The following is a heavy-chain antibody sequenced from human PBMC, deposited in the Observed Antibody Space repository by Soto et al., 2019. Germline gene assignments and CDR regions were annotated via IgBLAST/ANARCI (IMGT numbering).Heavy chain of an antibody. D-gene: IGHD3-3*01. J-gene: IGHJ6*02. CDR1: GGSISSYY. V-gene: IGHV4-59*01. Sequence: SETLSLTCTVSGGSISSYYWSWIRQPPGKGLEWIGYIYYSGSTNYNPSLKSRVTISVDTSKNQFSLKLSSVTAADTAVYYCAREQRYDLWSCYYTGSYGMDVWGQGTTVTV. CDR3: AREQRYDLWSCYYTGSYGMDV. CDR2: IYYSGST.